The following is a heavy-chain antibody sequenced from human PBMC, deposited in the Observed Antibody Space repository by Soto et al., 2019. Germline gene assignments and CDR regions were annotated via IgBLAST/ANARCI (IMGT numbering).Heavy chain of an antibody. CDR2: IYYSGST. CDR1: GGSISSYY. D-gene: IGHD6-19*01. Sequence: SETLSLTCTVSGGSISSYYWSWIRQPPGKGLEWIGYIYYSGSTNYNPSLKSRVTISVDTSKNQFSLKLSSVTAADTAVYYCARGTTIAVAGTVWFDPWGQGTLVTVSS. CDR3: ARGTTIAVAGTVWFDP. J-gene: IGHJ5*02. V-gene: IGHV4-59*01.